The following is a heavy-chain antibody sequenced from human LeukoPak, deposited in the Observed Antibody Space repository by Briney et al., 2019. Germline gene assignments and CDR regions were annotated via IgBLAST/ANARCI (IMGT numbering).Heavy chain of an antibody. Sequence: PGRSLRLSCAAFGFSFSGYDMHWVRQAPGKGLEWVAVISYEGSNTYHSDSVKGRFTISRDNSKNTLYLQMNSLRAEDTAVYYCAKGWEGGPLDYWGQGTLVTVSS. D-gene: IGHD1-26*01. J-gene: IGHJ4*02. CDR3: AKGWEGGPLDY. CDR2: ISYEGSNT. CDR1: GFSFSGYD. V-gene: IGHV3-30-3*01.